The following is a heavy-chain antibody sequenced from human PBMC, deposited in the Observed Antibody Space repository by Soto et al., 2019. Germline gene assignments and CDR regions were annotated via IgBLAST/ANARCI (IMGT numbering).Heavy chain of an antibody. CDR2: IKSKTDGGTT. CDR1: GFTFSNAW. J-gene: IGHJ2*01. CDR3: TPPSPDDYGDYGGYWYFDL. Sequence: EVQLVESGGGLVKPGGSLRLSCAASGFTFSNAWMNWVRQAPGKGLEWVGRIKSKTDGGTTDYAAPVKGRFTISRDDSKITLYLQMNSLKTEDTAVYYCTPPSPDDYGDYGGYWYFDLWGRGTLVTVSS. V-gene: IGHV3-15*07. D-gene: IGHD4-17*01.